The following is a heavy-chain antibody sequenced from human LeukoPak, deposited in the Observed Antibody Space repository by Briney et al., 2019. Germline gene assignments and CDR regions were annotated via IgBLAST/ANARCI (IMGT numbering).Heavy chain of an antibody. CDR2: ISSGSTYI. J-gene: IGHJ3*02. CDR1: GFTLSNYS. V-gene: IGHV3-21*01. Sequence: PGGSLRLSCAASGFTLSNYSINWVRQAPGKGLEWVSSISSGSTYIYYADSVKGRFTISRDNAKNSLYLQMNSLRAEDTAVYYCAREGSDAFDIWGQGTMVTVSS. CDR3: AREGSDAFDI.